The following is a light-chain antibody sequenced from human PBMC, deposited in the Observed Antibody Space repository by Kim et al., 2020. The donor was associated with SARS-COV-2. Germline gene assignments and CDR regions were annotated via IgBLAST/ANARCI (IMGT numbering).Light chain of an antibody. CDR3: QQYGTSPT. CDR2: DAS. CDR1: QSLRRTY. V-gene: IGKV3-20*01. J-gene: IGKJ1*01. Sequence: LPPGERATLSGRASQSLRRTYLAWYQQRPGQATRLLIYDASSRATGIPDRFSGSGSGTDFTLTITRLEPEDFAVYYCQQYGTSPTFGQGTKVDIK.